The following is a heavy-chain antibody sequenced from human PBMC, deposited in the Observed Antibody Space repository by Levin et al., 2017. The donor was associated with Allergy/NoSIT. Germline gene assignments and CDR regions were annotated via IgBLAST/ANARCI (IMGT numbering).Heavy chain of an antibody. CDR2: IFPGDSET. CDR3: ARVPHDGGYCSGGSCWFDP. J-gene: IGHJ5*02. CDR1: GYRFTSYW. V-gene: IGHV5-51*01. Sequence: GESLKISCKGSGYRFTSYWIAWVRQMPGKGLEWMGIIFPGDSETIYSPSFRGQVTISVDTSISTAYLQWSSLKASDTAMYYCARVPHDGGYCSGGSCWFDPWGHGTLVTVSS. D-gene: IGHD2-15*01.